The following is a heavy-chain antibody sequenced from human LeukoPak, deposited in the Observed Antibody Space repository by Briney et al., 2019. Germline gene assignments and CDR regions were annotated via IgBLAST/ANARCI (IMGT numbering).Heavy chain of an antibody. D-gene: IGHD4-17*01. CDR1: GGSFSGYY. J-gene: IGHJ4*02. CDR3: AWRGRCLKCFDY. CDR2: INHSGST. V-gene: IGHV4-34*01. Sequence: SETLSLTCAVYGGSFSGYYWSWIRQPPGKGLEWIGEINHSGSTNYNPSLKSRVTISVDTSKNQFSLKLSSVTAADTAVYYCAWRGRCLKCFDYWGQGTLVTVSS.